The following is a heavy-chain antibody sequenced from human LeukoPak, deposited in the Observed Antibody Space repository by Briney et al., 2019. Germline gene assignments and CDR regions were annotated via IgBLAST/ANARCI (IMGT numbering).Heavy chain of an antibody. Sequence: SETLSLTCTVSGGSISSSSYYWGWIRQPPGKGLEWLGSIYYSGSTYYNPSLKSRVTISVDTSKNQFSLKLSSVTAADTAVYYCARGSLAAGTVGMVGWGQGTLVTVSS. V-gene: IGHV4-39*07. J-gene: IGHJ4*02. CDR2: IYYSGST. D-gene: IGHD6-13*01. CDR3: ARGSLAAGTVGMVG. CDR1: GGSISSSSYY.